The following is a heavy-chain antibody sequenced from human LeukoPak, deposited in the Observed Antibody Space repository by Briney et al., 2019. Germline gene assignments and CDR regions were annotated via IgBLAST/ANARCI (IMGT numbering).Heavy chain of an antibody. Sequence: GGSLRLSCAASGFTFSSYAMSWVRQAPGKGLEWVSALSDSGGGTYYADSVKGRFTISRDNSKNTLYLQMNSLRAEDTAVYYCAKGHYGDYVEHWGQGTLVTVSS. J-gene: IGHJ1*01. D-gene: IGHD4-17*01. CDR2: LSDSGGGT. CDR1: GFTFSSYA. CDR3: AKGHYGDYVEH. V-gene: IGHV3-23*01.